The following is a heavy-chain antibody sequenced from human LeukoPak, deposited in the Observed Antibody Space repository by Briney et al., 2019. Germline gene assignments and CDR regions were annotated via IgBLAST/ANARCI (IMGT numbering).Heavy chain of an antibody. CDR2: IYYSGST. CDR3: ARQSQQLDTRYYYCYGMDV. J-gene: IGHJ6*02. CDR1: GGSISSYY. D-gene: IGHD6-13*01. V-gene: IGHV4-59*01. Sequence: PSETLSLACTVSGGSISSYYWSWIRQPPGKGLEWIGYIYYSGSTNYNPSLKSRVTISVDTSKNQFSLKLSSVTAADTAVYYCARQSQQLDTRYYYCYGMDVWGQGTTVTVSS.